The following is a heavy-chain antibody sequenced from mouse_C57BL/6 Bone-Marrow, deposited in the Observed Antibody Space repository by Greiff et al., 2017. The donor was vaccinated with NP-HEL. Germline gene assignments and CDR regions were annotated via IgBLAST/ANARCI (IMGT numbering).Heavy chain of an antibody. CDR1: GFTFSDYY. Sequence: EVKVVESGGGLVQPGGSLKLSCAASGFTFSDYYMYWVRQTPEKRLEWVAYISNGGGSTYYPDTVKGRFTISRDNAKNTLYLQMSRLKSEDTAMYYCARQDHSSGYVWFAYWGQGTLVTVSA. CDR3: ARQDHSSGYVWFAY. CDR2: ISNGGGST. D-gene: IGHD3-2*02. J-gene: IGHJ3*01. V-gene: IGHV5-12*01.